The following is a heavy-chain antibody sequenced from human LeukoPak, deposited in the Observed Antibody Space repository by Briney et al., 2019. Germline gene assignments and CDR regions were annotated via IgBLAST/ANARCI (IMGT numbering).Heavy chain of an antibody. CDR1: GYTFTSYY. J-gene: IGHJ4*02. CDR2: INPSGGST. D-gene: IGHD3-3*01. V-gene: IGHV1-46*01. Sequence: ASVKVSCKASGYTFTSYYMRWVRQAPGQGLEWMGIINPSGGSTNYAQKFQGRVTMTRDTSTSTVYMELSSLGSEDTAVYYCARDQSGYSSIFDYWGQGTLVTVSS. CDR3: ARDQSGYSSIFDY.